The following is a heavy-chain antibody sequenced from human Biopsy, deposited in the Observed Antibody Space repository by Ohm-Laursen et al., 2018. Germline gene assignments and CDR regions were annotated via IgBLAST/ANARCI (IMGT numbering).Heavy chain of an antibody. CDR3: ARDSGILNYGNFKYYHYYGMDV. CDR2: IFNSANT. J-gene: IGHJ6*02. V-gene: IGHV4-31*01. D-gene: IGHD4-11*01. Sequence: TLSLTCIVSGGSISSGGSYWSWIRQRPRKGLEWIGYIFNSANTYYNPSLKNLITISGDTSKNQFSLKLNSVTAADTAVYYCARDSGILNYGNFKYYHYYGMDVWGQGTKVTVSS. CDR1: GGSISSGGSY.